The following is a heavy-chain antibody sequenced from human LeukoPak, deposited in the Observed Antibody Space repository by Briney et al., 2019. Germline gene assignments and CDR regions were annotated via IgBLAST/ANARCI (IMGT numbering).Heavy chain of an antibody. CDR3: AKARGATYGTNYFDY. CDR2: ISGSGGDT. Sequence: PGGSLRLSCAASGFTFSSYAMNWVRQAPGKGLEWVSISGSGGDTYYADSVKGRFTISRDNSKNTLYLQMNSLRAEDTAVYYCAKARGATYGTNYFDYWGQGTLVTVSS. J-gene: IGHJ4*02. CDR1: GFTFSSYA. D-gene: IGHD1-1*01. V-gene: IGHV3-23*01.